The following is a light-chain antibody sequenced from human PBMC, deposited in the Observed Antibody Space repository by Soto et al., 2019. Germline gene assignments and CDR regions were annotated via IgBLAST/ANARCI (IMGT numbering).Light chain of an antibody. V-gene: IGLV3-1*01. J-gene: IGLJ7*01. Sequence: SYELTQPPSVSVSPGQTASITCSGDTLGDKYACWYQQKPGQSPVLVITQDNKRPSGIPERFSGSNSGNTATLTISGTQAMDEADYYCQVWGHSTVVFGGGTQLTVL. CDR3: QVWGHSTVV. CDR1: TLGDKY. CDR2: QDN.